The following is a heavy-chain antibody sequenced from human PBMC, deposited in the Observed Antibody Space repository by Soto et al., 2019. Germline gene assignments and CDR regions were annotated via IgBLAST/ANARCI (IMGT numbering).Heavy chain of an antibody. D-gene: IGHD3-22*01. CDR2: TYYRSRWYN. V-gene: IGHV6-1*01. CDR1: GDSVSSNSAA. Sequence: SQTLSLTCAISGDSVSSNSAAWNWIRQSPSRGLEWLGRTYYRSRWYNDYAVSVKSRITVNPDTSKNQFSLHLNSVTPEDTAVYYCAREPCTKSYYDSSGYYSDYYSYYGMDVWGQGTTVTVSS. J-gene: IGHJ6*02. CDR3: AREPCTKSYYDSSGYYSDYYSYYGMDV.